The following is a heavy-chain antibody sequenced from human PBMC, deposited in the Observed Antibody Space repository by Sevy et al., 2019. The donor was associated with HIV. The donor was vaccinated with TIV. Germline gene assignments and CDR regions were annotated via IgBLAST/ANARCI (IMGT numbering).Heavy chain of an antibody. CDR3: TRVDYYDTSGSHY. J-gene: IGHJ4*02. CDR1: GFTFRDYS. CDR2: ISSGSSYK. D-gene: IGHD3-22*01. V-gene: IGHV3-21*01. Sequence: GGSLRLSCEASGFTFRDYSMNWVRQAPGKGLEWVSSISSGSSYKKYGDSVKGRFTIYRDNAKNSLYLQLNSLRAEDTAVYYCTRVDYYDTSGSHYWGQGTLVTVSS.